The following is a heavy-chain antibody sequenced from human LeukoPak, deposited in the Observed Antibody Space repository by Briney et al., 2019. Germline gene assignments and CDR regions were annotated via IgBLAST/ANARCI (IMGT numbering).Heavy chain of an antibody. CDR1: GFRFSGYA. Sequence: TGGSLRLSCVASGFRFSGYAMKWVRQAPGKGLEWVSCISKSSSYMYYADSVKGRFTISRDNAKNSLYLQMNSLRAEDAAVYYCAREDYSSGNPTIDNWGQGTLVTVSS. J-gene: IGHJ4*02. D-gene: IGHD3-10*01. CDR2: ISKSSSYM. V-gene: IGHV3-21*01. CDR3: AREDYSSGNPTIDN.